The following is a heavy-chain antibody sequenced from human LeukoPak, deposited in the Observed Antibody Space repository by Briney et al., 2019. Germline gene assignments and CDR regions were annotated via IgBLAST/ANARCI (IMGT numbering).Heavy chain of an antibody. J-gene: IGHJ4*02. Sequence: PGRSLRLSCAASGFTFSSYGMHWVRQAPGKGLEWVAVISYDGSNKYYADSVKGRFTISRDNSKNTLYLQMNSLRAEDTAVYYCAKDLWRYDANDPFDYWGQGTLVTVSS. D-gene: IGHD3-16*01. CDR1: GFTFSSYG. CDR2: ISYDGSNK. V-gene: IGHV3-30*18. CDR3: AKDLWRYDANDPFDY.